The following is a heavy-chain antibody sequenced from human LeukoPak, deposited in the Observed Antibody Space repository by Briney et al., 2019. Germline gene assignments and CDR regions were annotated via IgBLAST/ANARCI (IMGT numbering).Heavy chain of an antibody. J-gene: IGHJ6*02. CDR1: DDSNSIYY. CDR3: AREAGGSPPSPYYYGMDV. Sequence: SETLSLTCTVSDDSNSIYYWNWIRQPPGKGLDWIGYIHTSGSTNYNPSLKSRVTMSVDTSKNQFSLKLSSVTAADTAVYYCAREAGGSPPSPYYYGMDVWGQGTTVTVSS. D-gene: IGHD2-15*01. V-gene: IGHV4-4*09. CDR2: IHTSGST.